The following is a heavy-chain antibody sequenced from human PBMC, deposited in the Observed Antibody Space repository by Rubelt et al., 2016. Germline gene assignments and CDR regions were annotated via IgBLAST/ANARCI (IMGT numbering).Heavy chain of an antibody. CDR2: IYYSGST. CDR3: ARGRVLEWLPPDY. Sequence: QLQLQESGPGLVKPSETLSLTCTVSGGSISSSSYYWGWIRQPPGKGLEWIGSIYYSGSTYYNPPLKSRVTMSVDTSKNPFALKLSSVTAADTAVYYCARGRVLEWLPPDYWGQGTLVTVSS. J-gene: IGHJ4*02. CDR1: GGSISSSSYY. V-gene: IGHV4-39*01. D-gene: IGHD3-3*01.